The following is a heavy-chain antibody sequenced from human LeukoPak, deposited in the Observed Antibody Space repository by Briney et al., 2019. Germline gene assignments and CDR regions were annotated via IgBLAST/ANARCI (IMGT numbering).Heavy chain of an antibody. V-gene: IGHV1-2*02. D-gene: IGHD6-13*01. CDR2: INPNSGGT. Sequence: ASVKVSCKASGYTFTGYYMHWVRQAPGQGLEWMGWINPNSGGTNYAQKFQGRVTMTTDTSINTVYMELSRLKSNDTAVYYCAEDEGGAAAGTDWFDPWGQGTLVIVSS. CDR3: AEDEGGAAAGTDWFDP. J-gene: IGHJ5*01. CDR1: GYTFTGYY.